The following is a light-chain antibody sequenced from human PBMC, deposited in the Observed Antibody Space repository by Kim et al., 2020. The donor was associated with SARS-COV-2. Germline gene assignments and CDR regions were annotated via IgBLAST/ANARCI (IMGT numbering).Light chain of an antibody. V-gene: IGKV1-39*01. CDR1: QSISSY. J-gene: IGKJ1*01. CDR2: AAS. CDR3: QQSYSTLTWT. Sequence: GDRVTITCRTSQSISSYLNWYQQKPGKAPKLLIYAASSLQSGVPSRCSGSGSGTDFTLTISSLQPEDFATYYCQQSYSTLTWTFGQGTKVDIK.